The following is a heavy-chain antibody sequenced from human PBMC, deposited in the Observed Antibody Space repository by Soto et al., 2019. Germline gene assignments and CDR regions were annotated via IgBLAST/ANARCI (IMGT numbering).Heavy chain of an antibody. J-gene: IGHJ4*02. V-gene: IGHV3-33*01. CDR3: AREMAEYCSSTSCYYFDY. Sequence: GGSLRLSCAASGFTFSSYGMHWVRQAPGKGLEWVAVIWYDGSNKYYADSVKGRFTISRDNSKNTLYLQMNSLRAEDTAVYYCAREMAEYCSSTSCYYFDYWGQGTLVTVSS. CDR2: IWYDGSNK. D-gene: IGHD2-2*01. CDR1: GFTFSSYG.